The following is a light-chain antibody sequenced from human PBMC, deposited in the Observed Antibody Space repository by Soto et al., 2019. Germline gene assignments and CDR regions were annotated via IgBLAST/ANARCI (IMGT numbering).Light chain of an antibody. Sequence: QSALTQPPSASGSPGQSVTISCTGTSSDIGDYNYVSWYQQHPGKAPKLMIYEVSKRPSGVPDRFSGSKSGNTASLTVSGLQAEDDADYYCSSYAGSLYVFGTGTKLTVL. J-gene: IGLJ1*01. V-gene: IGLV2-8*01. CDR2: EVS. CDR1: SSDIGDYNY. CDR3: SSYAGSLYV.